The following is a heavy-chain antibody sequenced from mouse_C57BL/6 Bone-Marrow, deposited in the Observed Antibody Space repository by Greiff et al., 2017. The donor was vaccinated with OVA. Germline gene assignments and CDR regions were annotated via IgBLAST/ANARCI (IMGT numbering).Heavy chain of an antibody. Sequence: VQLQQSGPELVKPGASVKISCKASGYTFTDYYMNWVKQSHGKSLEWIGDINPNNGGTSYNQKFKGKATLTVDKSSSTAYMELRSLTSEDSAVYYCAREDYCDYWGQGTTLTVSS. CDR1: GYTFTDYY. CDR2: INPNNGGT. J-gene: IGHJ2*01. CDR3: AREDYCDY. V-gene: IGHV1-26*01.